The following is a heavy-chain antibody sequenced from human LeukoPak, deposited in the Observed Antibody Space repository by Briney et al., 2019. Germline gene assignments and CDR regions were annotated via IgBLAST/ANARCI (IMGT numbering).Heavy chain of an antibody. D-gene: IGHD1-26*01. CDR2: ITSTSSYM. Sequence: NPGGSLRLSCAASGFTFSDSYMTWIRQAPGKGLEWVSSITSTSSYMYYADSVKGRFTISRDNAQNSLYLHMGSLRAEDTAVYYCARDPYSGGYGDDYYYYMDVWGKGTTVTISS. CDR1: GFTFSDSY. V-gene: IGHV3-11*06. CDR3: ARDPYSGGYGDDYYYYMDV. J-gene: IGHJ6*03.